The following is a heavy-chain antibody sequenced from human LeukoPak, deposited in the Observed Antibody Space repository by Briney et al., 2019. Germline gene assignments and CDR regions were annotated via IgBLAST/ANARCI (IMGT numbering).Heavy chain of an antibody. CDR2: ISGSGGCT. V-gene: IGHV3-23*01. Sequence: GGSLRLSCAASGFTFSSYAMSWVRQAPGKGVEWVSAISGSGGCTYCADSVKGRFTISRDNSKNTLYLQMNSLRAEDTAVYYCAKDSALLVGDAFDIWGQGTMVTVSS. CDR1: GFTFSSYA. D-gene: IGHD1-26*01. J-gene: IGHJ3*02. CDR3: AKDSALLVGDAFDI.